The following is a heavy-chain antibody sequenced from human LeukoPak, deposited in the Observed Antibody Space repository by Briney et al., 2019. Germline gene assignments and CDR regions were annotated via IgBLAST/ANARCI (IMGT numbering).Heavy chain of an antibody. J-gene: IGHJ5*02. Sequence: GESLKISCKGSGYSFTSYWIGWVRQLPGKGLEWMGIIYPGDSDTRYSPSFQGQVTISADKSISTAYLQWSSLKASDTAMYYCARQATAVAGQNWFDPWCQGTLVTVSS. D-gene: IGHD6-19*01. CDR1: GYSFTSYW. CDR3: ARQATAVAGQNWFDP. V-gene: IGHV5-51*01. CDR2: IYPGDSDT.